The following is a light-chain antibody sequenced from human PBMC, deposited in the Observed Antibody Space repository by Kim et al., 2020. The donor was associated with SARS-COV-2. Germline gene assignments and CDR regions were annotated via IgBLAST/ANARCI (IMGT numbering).Light chain of an antibody. CDR3: QQGYTTPLT. CDR2: GAS. CDR1: QSIRSY. V-gene: IGKV1-39*01. J-gene: IGKJ1*01. Sequence: ASVGDGVSITCRASQSIRSYLNWYQQKLGKAPKLLIYGASTLQSGVPLRFSGSGSGTDFTLTISSLQPEDSATYYCQQGYTTPLTFGQGTKVEIK.